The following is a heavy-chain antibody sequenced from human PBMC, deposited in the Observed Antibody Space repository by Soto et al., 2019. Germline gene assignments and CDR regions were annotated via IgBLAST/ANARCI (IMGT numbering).Heavy chain of an antibody. CDR2: ILHDDYTG. CDR3: TRPTCHAVDCYFAH. V-gene: IGHV3-30-3*01. D-gene: IGHD2-21*01. CDR1: GFVFGRYA. J-gene: IGHJ5*02. Sequence: GYLRLSCAASGFVFGRYAQHWVRQAPGKGLGWVGVILHDDYTGYYADSVRGRFTLSSDNSKNILYLQMNSLRAEDTAVYYCTRPTCHAVDCYFAHWGQGTLVTVSS.